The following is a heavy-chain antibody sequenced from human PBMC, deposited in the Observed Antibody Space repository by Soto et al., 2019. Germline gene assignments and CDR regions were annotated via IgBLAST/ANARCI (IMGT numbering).Heavy chain of an antibody. CDR2: IKQDGSRK. J-gene: IGHJ4*02. D-gene: IGHD1-26*01. Sequence: GSLRLSCAASGFTFSDYWMSWVRLAPGKGLEWVANIKQDGSRKYYVDSVMGRFTISRDNAKNSLFLQMNSLRAEDTAVYYCARDLREGRYSPFDYWGPGTLVTVSS. V-gene: IGHV3-7*05. CDR1: GFTFSDYW. CDR3: ARDLREGRYSPFDY.